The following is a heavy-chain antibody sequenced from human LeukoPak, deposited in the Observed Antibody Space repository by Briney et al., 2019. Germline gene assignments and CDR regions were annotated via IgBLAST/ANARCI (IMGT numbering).Heavy chain of an antibody. D-gene: IGHD3-9*01. CDR3: AKDGGEYYDILTGYYPRLYYMDV. CDR1: GFTLSTYG. CDR2: ISGSGGST. Sequence: GGTLRLSCVASGFTLSTYGMSWVRQAPGKGLEWVSAISGSGGSTYYADSVKGRFTISRDNSKNTLYLQMNSLRAEDTAVYYCAKDGGEYYDILTGYYPRLYYMDVWGKGTTVTISS. J-gene: IGHJ6*03. V-gene: IGHV3-23*01.